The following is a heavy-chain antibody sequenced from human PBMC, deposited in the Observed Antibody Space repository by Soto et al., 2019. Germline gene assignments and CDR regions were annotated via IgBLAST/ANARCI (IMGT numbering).Heavy chain of an antibody. D-gene: IGHD6-19*01. CDR2: IYYSGNT. J-gene: IGHJ5*02. CDR3: ARASYSSGWYGYWFDP. V-gene: IGHV4-59*01. Sequence: SETLSLTCTVSGGSIGSYYWSWIRQPPGKGLEWIGYIYYSGNTNYNPSLKSRVTISVDTSKNQFSLKLTSVTAADTAVYYCARASYSSGWYGYWFDPWGQGTPVTVSS. CDR1: GGSIGSYY.